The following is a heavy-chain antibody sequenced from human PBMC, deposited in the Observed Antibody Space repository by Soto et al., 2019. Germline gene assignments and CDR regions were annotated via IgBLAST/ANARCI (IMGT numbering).Heavy chain of an antibody. V-gene: IGHV1-69*02. CDR3: AGATAIVVVVAATRPLDY. CDR1: GGTFSSYT. D-gene: IGHD2-15*01. Sequence: QVQLVQSGAEVKKPGSSVKVSCKASGGTFSSYTISWVRQAPGQGLEWMGRIIPILGIANYAQKCQGRVTITADKSTSTAYMELSSLGSEDTAVYYCAGATAIVVVVAATRPLDYWGQGTLVTVSS. J-gene: IGHJ4*02. CDR2: IIPILGIA.